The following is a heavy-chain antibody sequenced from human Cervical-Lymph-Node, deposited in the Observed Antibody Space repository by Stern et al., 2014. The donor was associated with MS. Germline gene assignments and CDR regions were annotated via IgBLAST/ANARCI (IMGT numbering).Heavy chain of an antibody. CDR3: ARGLPNTGYDP. CDR2: INTVATNI. J-gene: IGHJ5*02. V-gene: IGHV3-48*01. D-gene: IGHD6-25*01. CDR1: GFTFSSYP. Sequence: EVQLVESGGGLVQPGGSLRLACAASGFTFSSYPMNWVRQAPGKGPEWISYINTVATNIYYADSVKGRFTISRDNAKNSLFLQMNSLRADDTAAYYCARGLPNTGYDPWGQGTLVTVSS.